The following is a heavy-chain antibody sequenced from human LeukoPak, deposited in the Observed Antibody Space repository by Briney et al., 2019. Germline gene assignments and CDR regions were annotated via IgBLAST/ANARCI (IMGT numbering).Heavy chain of an antibody. CDR1: GYPFTAYY. Sequence: ASVKVSCKASGYPFTAYYMHWVRQAPGQGLEWMGWINPNNGGTNYAQKFRGRVTMTRDTSISTAYMELSRLRSDDTAVYYCARAVVVGGTRFDPWGQGTLVTVSS. CDR2: INPNNGGT. D-gene: IGHD2-15*01. V-gene: IGHV1-2*02. CDR3: ARAVVVGGTRFDP. J-gene: IGHJ5*02.